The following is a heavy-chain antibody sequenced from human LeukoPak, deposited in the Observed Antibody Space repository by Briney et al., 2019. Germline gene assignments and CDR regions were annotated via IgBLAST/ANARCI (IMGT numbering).Heavy chain of an antibody. J-gene: IGHJ4*02. V-gene: IGHV3-23*01. D-gene: IGHD5-12*01. CDR2: ISGSGGST. CDR1: GFTFSSYA. Sequence: GGSLRLSCAASGFTFSSYAMSWVRQAPGKGLEWVSAISGSGGSTDYADSVKGRFTISRDNSKNTLYLQMNSLRAEDTAVYYCAKAYEVATFILRFDYWGQGTLVTVSS. CDR3: AKAYEVATFILRFDY.